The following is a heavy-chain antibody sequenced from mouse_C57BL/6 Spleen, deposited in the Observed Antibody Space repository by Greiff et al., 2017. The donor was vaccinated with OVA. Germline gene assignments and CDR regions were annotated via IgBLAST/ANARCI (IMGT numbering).Heavy chain of an antibody. D-gene: IGHD2-3*01. CDR2: ISNGGGST. CDR1: GFTFSDYY. V-gene: IGHV5-12*01. Sequence: EVQLVESGGGLVQPGGSLKLSCAASGFTFSDYYMYWVRQTPEKRLEWVAYISNGGGSTYYPDTVKGRFTISRDNAKNTLYLQMSRLKSEDTAMYYCARHDDGYYGFAYWGQGTLVTVSA. J-gene: IGHJ3*01. CDR3: ARHDDGYYGFAY.